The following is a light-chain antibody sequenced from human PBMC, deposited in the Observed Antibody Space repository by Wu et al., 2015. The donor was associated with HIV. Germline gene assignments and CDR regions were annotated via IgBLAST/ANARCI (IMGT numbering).Light chain of an antibody. Sequence: EIVMTQSPATLSVSPGERATLSCRASESISSNLAWFQQKPGQPPRLLVYAASTRATGIPARFSGGGSGTEFTLTISSLQSEDFAVYVCQHYNEQPLSFGGGTKVEIK. CDR1: ESISSN. CDR2: AAS. CDR3: QHYNEQPLS. J-gene: IGKJ4*01. V-gene: IGKV3-15*01.